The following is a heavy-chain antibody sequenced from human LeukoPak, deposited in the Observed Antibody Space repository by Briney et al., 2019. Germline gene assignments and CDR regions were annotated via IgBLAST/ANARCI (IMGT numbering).Heavy chain of an antibody. CDR3: ARGKRGSGWSPEGRSYYYYMDV. D-gene: IGHD6-19*01. V-gene: IGHV1-46*01. J-gene: IGHJ6*03. CDR1: GYTFTSNY. CDR2: ISPSGGST. Sequence: ASVKVSCKAFGYTFTSNYMHWVRQAPGQGPEWMGVISPSGGSTTYAQKFQGRVTLTRDMSTSTDYLELSSLRSEDTAVYYCARGKRGSGWSPEGRSYYYYMDVWGKGTTVTISS.